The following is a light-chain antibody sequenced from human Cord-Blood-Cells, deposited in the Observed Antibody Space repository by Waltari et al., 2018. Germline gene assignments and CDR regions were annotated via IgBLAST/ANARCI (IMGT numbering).Light chain of an antibody. Sequence: DIQMTQSPSSMSASVGERVTITCRASQSSRSYLNWYQQKPGKAPKLLIYAASSLQSGVPSRFSGSGSGTDFTLTISSLQPEDFATYYCQQSYSTPYSFGQGTKLEIK. J-gene: IGKJ2*03. V-gene: IGKV1-39*01. CDR1: QSSRSY. CDR2: AAS. CDR3: QQSYSTPYS.